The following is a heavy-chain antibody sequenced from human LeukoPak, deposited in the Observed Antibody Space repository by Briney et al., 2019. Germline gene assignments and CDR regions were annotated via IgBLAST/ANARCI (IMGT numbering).Heavy chain of an antibody. CDR2: IYSGGNT. V-gene: IGHV3-66*02. CDR1: GLDVSDNY. CDR3: ARYFGGLDY. Sequence: GGSLRLSCAASGLDVSDNYMTWVRQAPGKGLEWVSVIYSGGNTYYADSVKGRFTISRDSAKNTLYLQMNSLRPEDTAVYFCARYFGGLDYWGQGTLVTVSS. J-gene: IGHJ4*02. D-gene: IGHD4-23*01.